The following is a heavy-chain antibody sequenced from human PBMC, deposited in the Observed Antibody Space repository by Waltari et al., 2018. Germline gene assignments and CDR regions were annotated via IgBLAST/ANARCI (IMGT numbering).Heavy chain of an antibody. J-gene: IGHJ5*02. Sequence: QVQLVQSGAEVKKPGASVKVSCKASGYTFTGYYMHWVRQAPGQGLERMGWINPNSGGTNYAQKFQGRVTMTRDTSISTAYMELSRLRSDDTAVYYCARGFNTIFGVVILPFDPWGQGTLVTVSS. D-gene: IGHD3-3*01. CDR3: ARGFNTIFGVVILPFDP. CDR2: INPNSGGT. V-gene: IGHV1-2*02. CDR1: GYTFTGYY.